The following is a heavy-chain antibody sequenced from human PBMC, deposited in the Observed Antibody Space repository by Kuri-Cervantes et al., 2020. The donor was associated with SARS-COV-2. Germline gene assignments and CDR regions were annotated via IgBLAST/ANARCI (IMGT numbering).Heavy chain of an antibody. Sequence: GSLRLSCTVSGGSISSSSYFWGWIRQPPGKGLECIGSIFYSGSTYYNPSLKSRVTISVDTSENQFSLKLSSVTAADTAVYYCARHSWAAAGCDYWGQGTLVTVSS. CDR2: IFYSGST. V-gene: IGHV4-39*01. CDR1: GGSISSSSYF. CDR3: ARHSWAAAGCDY. J-gene: IGHJ4*02. D-gene: IGHD6-13*01.